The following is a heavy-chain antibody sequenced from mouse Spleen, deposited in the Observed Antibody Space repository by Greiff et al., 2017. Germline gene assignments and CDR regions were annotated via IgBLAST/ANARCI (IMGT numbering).Heavy chain of an antibody. CDR2: ISSGGSYT. J-gene: IGHJ3*01. CDR3: ARGGELGGFAY. CDR1: GFTFSSYA. Sequence: EVQRVESGGGLVKPGGSLKLSCAASGFTFSSYAMSWVRQTPEKRLEWVATISSGGSYTYYPDSVKGRFTISRDNAKNTLYLQMSSLRSEDTAMNDCARGGELGGFAYWGQGTLVTVSA. D-gene: IGHD4-1*01. V-gene: IGHV5-9-3*01.